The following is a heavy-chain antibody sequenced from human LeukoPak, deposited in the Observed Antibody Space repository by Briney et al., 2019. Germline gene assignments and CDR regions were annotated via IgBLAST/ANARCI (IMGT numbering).Heavy chain of an antibody. CDR2: MNPNSGNT. CDR3: ARSITMVRGVIDWFDP. Sequence: APVKVSCTASGYTFTSYDINWVRQATGQGLEWMGWMNPNSGNTGYAQKFQGRVTMTRNTSISTAYMELSSLKSEDTAVYYCARSITMVRGVIDWFDPWGQGTLVTVSS. CDR1: GYTFTSYD. V-gene: IGHV1-8*01. D-gene: IGHD3-10*01. J-gene: IGHJ5*02.